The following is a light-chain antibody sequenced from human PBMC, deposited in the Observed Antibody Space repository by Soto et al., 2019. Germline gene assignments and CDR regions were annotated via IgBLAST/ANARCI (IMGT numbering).Light chain of an antibody. CDR3: QQYGTPQII. CDR1: QSLTNSF. Sequence: GFTHSPETLSLSGGERATLSCRASQSLTNSFIAWYQQKPGQAPRLLIYDTSSRASGIPDRFSGSGSGTDFTLTISRLETEDFVVFYCQQYGTPQIIFG. V-gene: IGKV3-20*01. J-gene: IGKJ2*01. CDR2: DTS.